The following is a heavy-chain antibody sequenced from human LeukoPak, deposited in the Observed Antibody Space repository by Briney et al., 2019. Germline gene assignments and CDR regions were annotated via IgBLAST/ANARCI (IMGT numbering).Heavy chain of an antibody. V-gene: IGHV3-21*01. CDR3: ATRYASGPIADY. CDR2: ISSSSSYI. Sequence: PGGSLRLSCAASGFTFSSYSMNWVRQAPGKGLEWVSSISSSSSYIYYADSVKGRFTISRDNSKNTLYLQMNSLRAEDTAVYYCATRYASGPIADYWGQGTLVTVSS. D-gene: IGHD3-10*01. J-gene: IGHJ4*02. CDR1: GFTFSSYS.